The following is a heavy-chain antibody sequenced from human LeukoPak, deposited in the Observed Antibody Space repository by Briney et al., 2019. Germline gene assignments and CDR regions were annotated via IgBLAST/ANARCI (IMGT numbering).Heavy chain of an antibody. J-gene: IGHJ4*02. CDR2: IKPDGSEI. D-gene: IGHD2-15*01. V-gene: IGHV3-7*02. CDR3: TRSLDY. CDR1: GLSFSDSW. Sequence: GGSLRLSCAASGLSFSDSWMDWVRQAPGKGLEWVANIKPDGSEIYYVDAVKGRFTISRDNAKNSLYLQMNSLRAEDTAVYYCTRSLDYWGQGILVTVSS.